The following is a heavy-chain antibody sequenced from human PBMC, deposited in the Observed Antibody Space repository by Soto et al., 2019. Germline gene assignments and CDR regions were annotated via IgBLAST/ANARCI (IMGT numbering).Heavy chain of an antibody. CDR1: GYTFTSYD. CDR3: ARVATELIPTVYNDAFDI. Sequence: QVPLVQSGAEVKKPGASVKVSCKASGYTFTSYDINWVRQATGQGLEWMGWMNPNSGNTGYAQKFQGRVTMTRNTSISTAYMELSSLRSEDTAVYYCARVATELIPTVYNDAFDIWGQGTMVTVSS. CDR2: MNPNSGNT. J-gene: IGHJ3*02. D-gene: IGHD5-12*01. V-gene: IGHV1-8*01.